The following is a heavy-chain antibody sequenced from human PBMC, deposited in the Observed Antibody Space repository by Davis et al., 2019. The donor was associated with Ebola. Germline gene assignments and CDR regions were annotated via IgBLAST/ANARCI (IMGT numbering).Heavy chain of an antibody. Sequence: ASVKVSCKASGYTFTGYYMHWVRQAPGQGLEWMGWISAYNGNTNYAQKLQGRVTMTTDTSTSTAYMELRSLRSDDTAVYYCARDGGSGMDDYWGQGTLVTVSS. D-gene: IGHD1-26*01. V-gene: IGHV1-18*04. CDR1: GYTFTGYY. J-gene: IGHJ4*02. CDR3: ARDGGSGMDDY. CDR2: ISAYNGNT.